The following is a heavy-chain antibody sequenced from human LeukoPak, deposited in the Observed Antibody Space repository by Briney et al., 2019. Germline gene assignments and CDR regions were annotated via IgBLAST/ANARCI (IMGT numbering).Heavy chain of an antibody. D-gene: IGHD2-21*01. CDR1: GFTFSSYA. CDR2: ISGSGGST. CDR3: AKALDVVVIAIRY. J-gene: IGHJ4*02. Sequence: GGSRRLSCAASGFTFSSYAMSWVRQAPGKGLEWVSAISGSGGSTYYADSVKGRFTISRDNSKNTLYLQMNSLRAEDTAVYYCAKALDVVVIAIRYWGQGTLVTVSS. V-gene: IGHV3-23*01.